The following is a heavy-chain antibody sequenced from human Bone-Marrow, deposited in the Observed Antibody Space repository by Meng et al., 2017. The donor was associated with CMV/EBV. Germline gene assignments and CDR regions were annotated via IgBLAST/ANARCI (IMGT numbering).Heavy chain of an antibody. CDR1: GFTFSNAW. CDR3: AKEQGPYYDFWSGYYTTNLGYNWFDP. V-gene: IGHV3-15*01. J-gene: IGHJ5*02. CDR2: IKSKTDGGTT. D-gene: IGHD3-3*01. Sequence: GESLKISCAASGFTFSNAWMSWVRQAPGKGLEWVGRIKSKTDGGTTDYAAPVKGRFTISRDDSKNTLYLQMNSLKTEDTAVYYCAKEQGPYYDFWSGYYTTNLGYNWFDPWGQGTLVTVSS.